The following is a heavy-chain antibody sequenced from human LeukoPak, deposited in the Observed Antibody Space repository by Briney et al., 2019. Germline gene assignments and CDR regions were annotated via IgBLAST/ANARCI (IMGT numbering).Heavy chain of an antibody. J-gene: IGHJ4*02. CDR2: IRYDGSNK. Sequence: GGSLRLSCAASGFTFSSYGMHWVRQAPGKGLEWVAFIRYDGSNKYYADSVKGRFTISRDNSKNTLYLQMNSLRAEDTAVYYCAKDYYYDSSGAHFDYWGQGTLVTVSS. CDR3: AKDYYYDSSGAHFDY. V-gene: IGHV3-30*02. D-gene: IGHD3-22*01. CDR1: GFTFSSYG.